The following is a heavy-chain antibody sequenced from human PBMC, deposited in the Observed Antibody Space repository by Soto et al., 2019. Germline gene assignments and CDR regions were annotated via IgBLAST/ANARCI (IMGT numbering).Heavy chain of an antibody. CDR3: ARRKSYYYDSSGYYYPFDY. CDR2: IYCSGST. D-gene: IGHD3-22*01. CDR1: GDSISSSTYS. V-gene: IGHV4-39*01. Sequence: SETLSLTCTVSGDSISSSTYSWGWIRQPPGKGLEWIGTIYCSGSTYYNPSLKSRVTISVDTSKNQFSLQLNSVTAADTAVYYCARRKSYYYDSSGYYYPFDYWGQGALVTVSS. J-gene: IGHJ4*02.